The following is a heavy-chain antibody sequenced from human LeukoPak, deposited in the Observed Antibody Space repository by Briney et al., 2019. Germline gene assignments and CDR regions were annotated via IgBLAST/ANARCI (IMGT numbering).Heavy chain of an antibody. J-gene: IGHJ4*02. Sequence: ASVKVSCKASGYTFTSYYMHWVRQAPGQGLEWMGIINPSGGSTSYAQKFQGRVTMTRDTSTSTVYMELSSLRSGDTAVYYCARGSRSSGWYSHFDYWGQGTLVTVSS. CDR3: ARGSRSSGWYSHFDY. V-gene: IGHV1-46*01. CDR1: GYTFTSYY. D-gene: IGHD6-19*01. CDR2: INPSGGST.